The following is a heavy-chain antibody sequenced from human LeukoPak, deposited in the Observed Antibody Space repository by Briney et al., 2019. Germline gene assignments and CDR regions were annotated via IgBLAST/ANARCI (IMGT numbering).Heavy chain of an antibody. CDR3: ARGRECSSTSCLLSENWFDP. Sequence: ASVKVSCKASGYTFTGYYMHWVRQAPGQGLEWMGRIIPILGIANYAQKFQGRVTITADKSTSTAYMELSSLRSEDTAVYYCARGRECSSTSCLLSENWFDPWGQGTLVTVSS. V-gene: IGHV1-69*04. D-gene: IGHD2-2*01. CDR1: GYTFTGYY. J-gene: IGHJ5*02. CDR2: IIPILGIA.